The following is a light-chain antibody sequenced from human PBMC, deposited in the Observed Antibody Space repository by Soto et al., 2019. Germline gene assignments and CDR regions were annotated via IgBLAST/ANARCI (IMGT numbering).Light chain of an antibody. J-gene: IGKJ5*01. CDR2: GAS. CDR3: QQYGSSPPYT. V-gene: IGKV3-20*01. Sequence: EIVLTHSPGTLSLSPGERATPSCRASQSVSSSYLAWYQQKPGQAPRLLIYGASSRATGIPDRFSGSGSGTDFTLTISRLEPEDFAVYYCQQYGSSPPYTFGQGTRLEIK. CDR1: QSVSSSY.